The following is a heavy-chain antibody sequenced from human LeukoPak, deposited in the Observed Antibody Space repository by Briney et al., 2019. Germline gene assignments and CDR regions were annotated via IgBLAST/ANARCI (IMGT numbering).Heavy chain of an antibody. CDR3: ASYRYYDSSGYFIYGMDV. J-gene: IGHJ6*04. D-gene: IGHD3-22*01. Sequence: SVKVSCKASGGTFSSYAISWVRQAPGQGLEWMGRIIPILGIANYAQKFQGRVTITADKSTGTAYMELSSLRSEDTAVYYCASYRYYDSSGYFIYGMDVWGKGSTVTVSS. CDR1: GGTFSSYA. CDR2: IIPILGIA. V-gene: IGHV1-69*04.